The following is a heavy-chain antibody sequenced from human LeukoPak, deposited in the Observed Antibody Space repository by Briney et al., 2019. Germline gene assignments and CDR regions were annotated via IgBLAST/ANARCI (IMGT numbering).Heavy chain of an antibody. CDR3: ARGGRAAAGTNDY. CDR1: GFTFSSYG. D-gene: IGHD6-13*01. CDR2: IWYDGSNK. J-gene: IGHJ4*02. Sequence: PGGSLRLSCAASGFTFSSYGMHWVRQAPGKGLEWVAVIWYDGSNKYYADSVKGRFTISRDNSKNTLYLQMNSLRAEDTAVYYCARGGRAAAGTNDYWGQGTLVTVSS. V-gene: IGHV3-33*01.